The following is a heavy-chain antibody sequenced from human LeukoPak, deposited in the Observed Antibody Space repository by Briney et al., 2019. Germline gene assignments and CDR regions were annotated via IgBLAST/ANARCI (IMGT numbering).Heavy chain of an antibody. CDR1: GFTFSSYA. D-gene: IGHD3-3*01. Sequence: GGSLRLSCAASGFTFSSYAMSWVRQAPGKGLEWVSVISGSGGSTIYADSVKGRFTISRDNSKNTLYLQMNSLRAEDTAVYYWAKVVHDFWSGSDYWGQGTLVTVSS. J-gene: IGHJ4*02. V-gene: IGHV3-23*01. CDR2: ISGSGGST. CDR3: AKVVHDFWSGSDY.